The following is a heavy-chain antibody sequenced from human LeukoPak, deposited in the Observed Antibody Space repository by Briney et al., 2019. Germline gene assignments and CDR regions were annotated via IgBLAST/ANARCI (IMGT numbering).Heavy chain of an antibody. V-gene: IGHV3-7*01. CDR3: ARDETYDYESNGYLDF. CDR2: IRHDGSET. D-gene: IGHD3-22*01. CDR1: GFPFSSYW. Sequence: EGSLRLSCAASGFPFSSYWMSWVRQAPGKGLEWVANIRHDGSETYYVDSLRGRFTISRDNAKNLVYLQMSNLRAEDTAIYYCARDETYDYESNGYLDFWGQGTVVTVSS. J-gene: IGHJ4*02.